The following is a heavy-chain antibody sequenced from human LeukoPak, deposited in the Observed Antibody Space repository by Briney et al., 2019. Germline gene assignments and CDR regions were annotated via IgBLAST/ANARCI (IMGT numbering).Heavy chain of an antibody. Sequence: GGSLRLSCAASGFTFSNAWMSRVRQAPGKGLEWVGRIKSKTDGGTTDYAAPVKGRFTISRDDSKNTLYLQMNSLKTEDTAVYYCTTGLYYDILTGYLDYWGQGTLVTVSS. CDR1: GFTFSNAW. CDR3: TTGLYYDILTGYLDY. CDR2: IKSKTDGGTT. J-gene: IGHJ4*02. V-gene: IGHV3-15*01. D-gene: IGHD3-9*01.